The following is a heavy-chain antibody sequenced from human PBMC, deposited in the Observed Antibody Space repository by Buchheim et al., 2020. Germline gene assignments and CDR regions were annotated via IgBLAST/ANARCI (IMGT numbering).Heavy chain of an antibody. CDR1: GGSISSGDYY. Sequence: QVQLQESGPGLVKPSQTLSLTCTVSGGSISSGDYYWSWIRQPPGKGLEWIGYIYYSGSTYYNPSLKSRVTISADTSKNQFSLKLSSVTAADTAVYYCARVTGEWLRLLYYYYGMDVWGQGTT. CDR3: ARVTGEWLRLLYYYYGMDV. D-gene: IGHD5-12*01. J-gene: IGHJ6*02. V-gene: IGHV4-30-4*01. CDR2: IYYSGST.